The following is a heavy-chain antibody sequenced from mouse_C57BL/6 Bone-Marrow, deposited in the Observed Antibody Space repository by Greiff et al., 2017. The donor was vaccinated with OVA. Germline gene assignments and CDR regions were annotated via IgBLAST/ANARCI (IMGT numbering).Heavy chain of an antibody. J-gene: IGHJ3*01. Sequence: EVQLQQSGTVLARPGASVKMSCKTSGYTFTSYWMHWVKQRPGQGLEWIGAIYPGNSDTSYNQKFKGKAKLTAVTSASTAYMELSSLTNEDSAVYYCTRGRLLRLRGFADWGKGTLVTVSA. D-gene: IGHD3-2*02. CDR2: IYPGNSDT. CDR1: GYTFTSYW. CDR3: TRGRLLRLRGFAD. V-gene: IGHV1-5*01.